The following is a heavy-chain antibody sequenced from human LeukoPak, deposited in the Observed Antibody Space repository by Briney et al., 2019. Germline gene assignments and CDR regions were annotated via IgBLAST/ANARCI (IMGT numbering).Heavy chain of an antibody. D-gene: IGHD6-13*01. Sequence: ASVKVSCKASGYTFTDFYMNWVRQAPGQGLEWMGIINPSGASTSYAQKFQGRVTMTRDTSTSTVYMELRSLRSEDTAVYCCARADRRRPPSSIGWYSENIFDYWGQGTLVTVSS. J-gene: IGHJ4*02. CDR3: ARADRRRPPSSIGWYSENIFDY. V-gene: IGHV1-46*01. CDR1: GYTFTDFY. CDR2: INPSGAST.